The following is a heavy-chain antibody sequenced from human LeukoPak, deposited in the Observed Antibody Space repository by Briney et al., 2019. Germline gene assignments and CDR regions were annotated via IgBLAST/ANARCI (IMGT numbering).Heavy chain of an antibody. CDR3: ARCDSGGWFFDS. D-gene: IGHD6-19*01. Sequence: SETLSLTCAVSGGSFSGYSWNWIRQPPGKGLEWIGEINQSGSTKYNPSLKSRVTISIDPSKSQFSVKVNSVTAADTAVYYCARCDSGGWFFDSWGQGDLVTVSS. CDR2: INQSGST. V-gene: IGHV4-34*01. J-gene: IGHJ5*01. CDR1: GGSFSGYS.